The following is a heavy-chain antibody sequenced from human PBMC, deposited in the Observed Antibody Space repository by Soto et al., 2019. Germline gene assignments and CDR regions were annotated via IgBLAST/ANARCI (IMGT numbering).Heavy chain of an antibody. V-gene: IGHV1-3*01. CDR3: ARGKGMEENYYYYGLDI. Sequence: XSWKVSCKASAYTFTTHAMHWVRQAPGQSLEWMGWINGGTGQTKHSQRFQGRVNITRDTSARTAYMELSSLRSEDTAVYYCARGKGMEENYYYYGLDIWGQGTTVTGSS. CDR2: INGGTGQT. D-gene: IGHD1-1*01. J-gene: IGHJ6*02. CDR1: AYTFTTHA.